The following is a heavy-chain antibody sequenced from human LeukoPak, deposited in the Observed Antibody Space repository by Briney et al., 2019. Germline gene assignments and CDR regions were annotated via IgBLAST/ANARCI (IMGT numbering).Heavy chain of an antibody. CDR1: GSRFTSYW. CDR2: IYPGDSYP. D-gene: IGHD5-18*01. J-gene: IGHJ4*02. V-gene: IGHV5-51*01. CDR3: ARRARYSYCYVDY. Sequence: GEPLKISCKGSGSRFTSYWISWVRQMPGKGLEWMGIIYPGDSYPRYSPFFKGQVTISAEKSISTAYLQWSSLKASDPAMYYCARRARYSYCYVDYWGQGTLVTVSS.